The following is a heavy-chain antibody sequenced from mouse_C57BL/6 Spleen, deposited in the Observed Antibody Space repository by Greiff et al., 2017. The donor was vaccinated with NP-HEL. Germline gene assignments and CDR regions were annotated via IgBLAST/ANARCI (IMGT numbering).Heavy chain of an antibody. CDR2: INPYNGGT. J-gene: IGHJ3*01. D-gene: IGHD2-4*01. CDR1: GYTFTDYY. CDR3: ARGYDYDGSAY. Sequence: EVQRVESGPVLVKPGASVKMSCKASGYTFTDYYMNWVKQSHGKSLEWIGVINPYNGGTSYNQKFKGKATLTVDKSSSTAYMELNSLTSEDSAVYYCARGYDYDGSAYWGQGTLVTVSA. V-gene: IGHV1-19*01.